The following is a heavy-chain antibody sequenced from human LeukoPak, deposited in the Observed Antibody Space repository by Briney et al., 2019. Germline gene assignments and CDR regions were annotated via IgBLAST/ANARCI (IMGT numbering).Heavy chain of an antibody. J-gene: IGHJ3*02. D-gene: IGHD3-9*01. CDR1: GGSFSGYY. V-gene: IGHV4-34*01. CDR2: INHSGST. CDR3: ARHLRNFQFSRTKTSFDI. Sequence: SETLSLTCAVYGGSFSGYYWSWIRQPPGKGLEWIGEINHSGSTNYNPSLKSRVTISVDTSKNQFSLKLSSVTAADTAVYYCARHLRNFQFSRTKTSFDIWGPGKMVTVSS.